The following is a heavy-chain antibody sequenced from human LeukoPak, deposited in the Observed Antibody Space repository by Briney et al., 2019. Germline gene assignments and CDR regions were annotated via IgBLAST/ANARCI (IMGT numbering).Heavy chain of an antibody. V-gene: IGHV4-39*07. CDR2: ISYSGST. Sequence: SETLSLTCTVSGGSISSSSYYWGWIRQPPGKGLEWIGSISYSGSTHYNPSLKSRVTISVDTSKNQFSLKLSSVTAADTAVYYCARARNYYDSSGFYYEGDAFDIWGQGTMVTVSS. CDR1: GGSISSSSYY. D-gene: IGHD3-22*01. CDR3: ARARNYYDSSGFYYEGDAFDI. J-gene: IGHJ3*02.